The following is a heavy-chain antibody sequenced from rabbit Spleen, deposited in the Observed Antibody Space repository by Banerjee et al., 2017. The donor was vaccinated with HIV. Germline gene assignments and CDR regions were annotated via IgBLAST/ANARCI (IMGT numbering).Heavy chain of an antibody. CDR1: GFDFSSYG. J-gene: IGHJ4*01. CDR3: VREVAAKFSL. CDR2: IDPIFRTT. V-gene: IGHV1S47*01. Sequence: QEHLVESGGGLVQPGGSLTLSCKASGFDFSSYGVSWVRQAPGKGLEWIGYIDPIFRTTTYTSWVNGRFSISRENTQNTVSLQLTSLTAADTAIYFCVREVAAKFSLWGQGTLVTVS. D-gene: IGHD4-1*01.